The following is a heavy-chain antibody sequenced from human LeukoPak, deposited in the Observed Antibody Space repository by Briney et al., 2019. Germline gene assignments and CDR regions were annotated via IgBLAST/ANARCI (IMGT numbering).Heavy chain of an antibody. CDR3: ARVVVSGWWEPRDY. Sequence: GGSLRLSCAASGFSFSGYNMNWVRQAPGKGLEWVAVISYDGSNKYYADSVKGRFTISRDNSKNTLYLQMNSLRAEDTAVYYCARVVVSGWWEPRDYWGQGTLVTVSS. CDR1: GFSFSGYN. J-gene: IGHJ4*02. D-gene: IGHD2-15*01. V-gene: IGHV3-30*04. CDR2: ISYDGSNK.